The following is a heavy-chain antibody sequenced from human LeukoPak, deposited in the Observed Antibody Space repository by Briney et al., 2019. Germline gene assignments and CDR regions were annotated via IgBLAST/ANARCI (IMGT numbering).Heavy chain of an antibody. J-gene: IGHJ4*02. CDR2: IEQDGSEK. D-gene: IGHD5-18*01. CDR1: GFTFSNYW. Sequence: GGSLRLSCAASGFTFSNYWMSWVRQAPGKGLEWVANIEQDGSEKYYVDSVKGRFTISRDNANNSVYLQMNSLRAEDTAVYYCARVGYSYGYRPFDYWGQGTLVTVSS. CDR3: ARVGYSYGYRPFDY. V-gene: IGHV3-7*03.